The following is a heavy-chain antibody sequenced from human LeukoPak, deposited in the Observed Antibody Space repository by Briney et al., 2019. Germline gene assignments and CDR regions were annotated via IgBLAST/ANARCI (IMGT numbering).Heavy chain of an antibody. V-gene: IGHV3-20*04. Sequence: SGGSLRLSCAASGFTFNDYGMSWVRHAPGKGLEWLSGINWNGGRTGYADSMKGRFIISRDNAKNSLYLQVNSLRAEDTALYYCARNFGGGDSSGPYYWGQGTLVTVSS. J-gene: IGHJ4*02. CDR1: GFTFNDYG. CDR2: INWNGGRT. CDR3: ARNFGGGDSSGPYY. D-gene: IGHD3-22*01.